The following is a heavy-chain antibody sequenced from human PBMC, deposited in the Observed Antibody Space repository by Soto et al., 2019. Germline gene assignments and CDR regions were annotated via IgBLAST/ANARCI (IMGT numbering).Heavy chain of an antibody. D-gene: IGHD6-19*01. Sequence: SDTPSLTSTFSGFSIISGDCYLSWIRQPPGKGLEWIGYIYYSGSTFYNPSLKSRVTISVDTSKNQFSLKMSSVSAADTAVYYCARQPMAAKGPYFDYWGQGALVTVSS. CDR1: GFSIISGDCY. V-gene: IGHV4-30-4*02. J-gene: IGHJ4*02. CDR3: ARQPMAAKGPYFDY. CDR2: IYYSGST.